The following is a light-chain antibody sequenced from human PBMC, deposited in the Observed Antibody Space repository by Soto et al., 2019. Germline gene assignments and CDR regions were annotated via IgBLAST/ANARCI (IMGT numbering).Light chain of an antibody. V-gene: IGKV3-20*01. Sequence: EIVLTQSPGTLSLSPGERATLSCKASQSVSSNFLAWYQRKPGQTPRLLIYGASYRATDIPYRFSGSGSGTVFTLTITRQEPEYFAVYYCQQYGTSPPTFGQGTKVEI. CDR2: GAS. J-gene: IGKJ1*01. CDR1: QSVSSNF. CDR3: QQYGTSPPT.